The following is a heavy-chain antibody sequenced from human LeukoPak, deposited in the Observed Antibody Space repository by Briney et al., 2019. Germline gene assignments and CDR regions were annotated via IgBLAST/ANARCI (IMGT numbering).Heavy chain of an antibody. D-gene: IGHD3-22*01. Sequence: GGSLRLSCAASGFTFSSYAMSWVRQAPGKGLEWVSAISGSGGSTYYADSVKGRFTISRDNSKNTLYLQMNSLRAEDTAVYYCAKDRPRNYYDSRSLFDYWGQGTLVTVSS. CDR1: GFTFSSYA. J-gene: IGHJ4*02. CDR2: ISGSGGST. CDR3: AKDRPRNYYDSRSLFDY. V-gene: IGHV3-23*01.